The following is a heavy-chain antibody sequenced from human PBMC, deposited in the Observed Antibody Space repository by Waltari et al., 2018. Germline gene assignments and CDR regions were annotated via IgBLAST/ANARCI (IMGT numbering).Heavy chain of an antibody. CDR2: INHSGST. D-gene: IGHD2-8*01. V-gene: IGHV4-34*01. CDR1: GGSFSGYY. CDR3: ARGYIVLMVYALLGPRANWFDP. J-gene: IGHJ5*02. Sequence: QVQLQQWGAGLLKPSETLSLTCAVYGGSFSGYYWSWIRQPPGKGLEWIGEINHSGSTNYNPSLKSRVTISVDTSKNQFSLKLSSVTAADTAVYYCARGYIVLMVYALLGPRANWFDPWGQGTLVTVSS.